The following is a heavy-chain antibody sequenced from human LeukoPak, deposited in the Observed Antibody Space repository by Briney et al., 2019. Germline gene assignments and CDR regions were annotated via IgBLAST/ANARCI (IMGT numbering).Heavy chain of an antibody. V-gene: IGHV3-21*01. D-gene: IGHD2-2*01. J-gene: IGHJ4*02. CDR1: GFTFSSYS. Sequence: GGSLRLSCAASGFTFSSYSMNWVRQAPGKGLEWVSSISSSSSYIYYADSVKGRFTISRDNAKNSLYLQMNSLRAEDTAVYYCARGEWAEVVPAAMKVYFDYWGQGTLVTVSS. CDR2: ISSSSSYI. CDR3: ARGEWAEVVPAAMKVYFDY.